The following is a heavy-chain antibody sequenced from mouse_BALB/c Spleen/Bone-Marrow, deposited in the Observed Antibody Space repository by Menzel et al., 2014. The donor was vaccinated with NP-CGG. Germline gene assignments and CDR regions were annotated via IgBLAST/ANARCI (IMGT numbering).Heavy chain of an antibody. CDR2: INTDSSTI. D-gene: IGHD1-2*01. J-gene: IGHJ2*01. CDR1: GFDFSRYW. CDR3: ARQGYYGYSDY. V-gene: IGHV4-1*02. Sequence: VQLQQSGGGLVQPGGSLKLSCAASGFDFSRYWMSWVRQAPGKGLEWIGEINTDSSTINYTPSLKDKFIISRDNAKNTLYLQMSKVRSEDTALYYCARQGYYGYSDYWGQGTTLTVSS.